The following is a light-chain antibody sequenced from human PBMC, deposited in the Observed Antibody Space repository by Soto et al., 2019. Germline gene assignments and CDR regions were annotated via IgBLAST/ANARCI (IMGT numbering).Light chain of an antibody. V-gene: IGKV3-20*01. J-gene: IGKJ5*01. CDR1: QSVSSN. Sequence: EIVLTQSPGTLSLSPGERATLSCRASQSVSSNLAWYQQKPGQAPRLLIYGASTRATGIPDRFGGSGSGTDFTLTISRLEPEDFAVYYCQQYGYSGAFGQGTRLEIK. CDR3: QQYGYSGA. CDR2: GAS.